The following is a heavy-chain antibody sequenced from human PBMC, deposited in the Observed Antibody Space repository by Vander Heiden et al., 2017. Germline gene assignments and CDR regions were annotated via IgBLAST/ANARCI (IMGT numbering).Heavy chain of an antibody. CDR3: ARDTGVWFDP. CDR1: GFTFSSYG. Sequence: QVQLVESGGGVVQPGRSLSLSCAASGFTFSSYGMHWVRQAPGKGLEWVAVIRDDGSKKYDADSVKGRFTISRDNSKNTLYLKMKSLGAEDTAVYYCARDTGVWFDPWGQGTLVTVSS. J-gene: IGHJ5*02. CDR2: IRDDGSKK. D-gene: IGHD3-10*01. V-gene: IGHV3-33*01.